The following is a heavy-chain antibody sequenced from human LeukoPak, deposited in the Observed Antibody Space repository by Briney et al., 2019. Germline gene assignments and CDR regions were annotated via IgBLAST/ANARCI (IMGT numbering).Heavy chain of an antibody. CDR3: ARLSGAPVRHPIYHFDY. V-gene: IGHV4-38-2*01. D-gene: IGHD2-2*02. J-gene: IGHJ4*02. CDR1: GYSISNDYY. Sequence: PSETLSLTCAVSGYSISNDYYWGWVRQPPGKGLEWIGNIYHSGSTYKNPPLKSRLTMSLDTSKNQFSLKLISVTAADTAMYYCARLSGAPVRHPIYHFDYWGQGTLVTVSS. CDR2: IYHSGST.